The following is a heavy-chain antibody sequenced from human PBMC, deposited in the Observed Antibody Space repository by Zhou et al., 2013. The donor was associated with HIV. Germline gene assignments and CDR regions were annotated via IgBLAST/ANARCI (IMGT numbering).Heavy chain of an antibody. D-gene: IGHD1-26*01. J-gene: IGHJ6*03. CDR2: ISAYNGNT. Sequence: QVQLVQSGAEVKKPGASVKVSCKASGYTFTSYGISWVRQAPGQGLEWMGWISAYNGNTNYAQKLQGRVTMTTDTSTSTAYMELRSLRSDDTAVYYCARDRSGGSYNYYYYYMDVWGKGTTVTVSS. V-gene: IGHV1-18*01. CDR1: GYTFTSYG. CDR3: ARDRSGGSYNYYYYYMDV.